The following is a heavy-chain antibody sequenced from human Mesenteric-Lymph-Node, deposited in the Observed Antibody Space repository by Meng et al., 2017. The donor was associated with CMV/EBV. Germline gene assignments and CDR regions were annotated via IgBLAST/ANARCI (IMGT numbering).Heavy chain of an antibody. CDR2: IKSKSDGGTT. Sequence: GESLKISCVASGFTFSNAWMSWVRQAPGKGLEWVGRIKSKSDGGTTDYAAPVKGRFTISRDDSKNTLYLQMSSLKTEDTAVYYCTTFRPRRELREDYWGQGTLVTVSS. D-gene: IGHD1-7*01. CDR1: GFTFSNAW. V-gene: IGHV3-15*01. CDR3: TTFRPRRELREDY. J-gene: IGHJ4*02.